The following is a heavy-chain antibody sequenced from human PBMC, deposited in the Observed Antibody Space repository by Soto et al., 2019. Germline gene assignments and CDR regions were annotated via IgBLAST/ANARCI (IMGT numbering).Heavy chain of an antibody. J-gene: IGHJ5*02. CDR2: IIPIFGTA. D-gene: IGHD2-2*01. CDR1: GGTFSSYA. V-gene: IGHV1-69*13. Sequence: SVKVSCKASGGTFSSYAISWVRQAPGQGLEWMGGIIPIFGTANYAQKFQGRVTITADESTSTAYMELSSLRSEDTAMYYCARDSYCSSTSCYRWSWFDPWGQGTLVTVSS. CDR3: ARDSYCSSTSCYRWSWFDP.